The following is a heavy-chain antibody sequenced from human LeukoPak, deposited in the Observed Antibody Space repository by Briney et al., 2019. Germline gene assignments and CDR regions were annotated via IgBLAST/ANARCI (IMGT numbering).Heavy chain of an antibody. CDR1: AFTLNNSW. J-gene: IGHJ4*02. CDR2: IKQDGSET. V-gene: IGHV3-7*01. Sequence: PGGCLRLACSAHAFTLNNSWVRSVRQPRGRGLEWVQNIKQDGSETYYEDSVKGRFTITRDNDKNSLYLQVNSLRADDTAVYYCARVLEQWLVPGVFDSWGQGTLVTVS. D-gene: IGHD6-19*01. CDR3: ARVLEQWLVPGVFDS.